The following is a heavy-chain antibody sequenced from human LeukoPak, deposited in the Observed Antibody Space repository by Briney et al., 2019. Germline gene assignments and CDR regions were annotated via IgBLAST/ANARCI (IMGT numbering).Heavy chain of an antibody. J-gene: IGHJ6*03. CDR2: IKQDGSEK. V-gene: IGHV3-7*03. D-gene: IGHD2-2*01. Sequence: GGSLRLSCAASGFTFSSYWMSWVRQAPGKGLEWVANIKQDGSEKYYVDSVKGRFTISRDNAKNSLYLQMNSLRAEDTALYYCARVSFEDIVVVPAAMQYYYYYMDVWGKGTTVTVSS. CDR3: ARVSFEDIVVVPAAMQYYYYYMDV. CDR1: GFTFSSYW.